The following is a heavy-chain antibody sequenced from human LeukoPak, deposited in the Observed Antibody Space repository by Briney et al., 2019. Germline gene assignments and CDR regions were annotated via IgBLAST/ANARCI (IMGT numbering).Heavy chain of an antibody. D-gene: IGHD6-6*01. CDR3: ARNLYSSSSRWFDP. CDR1: GGSFSGYY. CDR2: IYYSGST. Sequence: SETLSLTCAVYGGSFSGYYWSWIRQPPGKGLEWIGYIYYSGSTNYNPSLESRVTISADTSKNQFSLKLSSVTAADTAVYYCARNLYSSSSRWFDPWGQGTLVTVSS. J-gene: IGHJ5*02. V-gene: IGHV4-59*01.